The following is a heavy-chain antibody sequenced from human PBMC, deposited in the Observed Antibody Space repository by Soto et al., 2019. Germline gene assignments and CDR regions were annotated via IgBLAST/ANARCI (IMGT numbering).Heavy chain of an antibody. CDR1: GYSFSSIG. V-gene: IGHV1-18*01. Sequence: QVHLVQSGAEVKNPGASVKVSCKTSGYSFSSIGISWVRQAPGQGLEWMGWISPYNGNTYYAQKLQGRVTMTTDTSTSTAYMELRSLRSDDTAVYYCARDRRSWLQFIPGFDYWGQGTLVTVSS. D-gene: IGHD5-12*01. CDR3: ARDRRSWLQFIPGFDY. CDR2: ISPYNGNT. J-gene: IGHJ4*02.